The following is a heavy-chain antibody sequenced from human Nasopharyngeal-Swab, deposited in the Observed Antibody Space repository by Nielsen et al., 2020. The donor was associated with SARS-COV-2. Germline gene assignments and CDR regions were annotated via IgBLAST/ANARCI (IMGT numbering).Heavy chain of an antibody. D-gene: IGHD2-15*01. CDR1: GYTFTDYG. Sequence: ASVKVSCKASGYTFTDYGISWVRQAPGQGLEWMGWLSAYNGNTNYAQRVQGRVTMTTVTSTSTAYMELRSLRSDDTAVYYCARERRGGYHDAFDIWGQGTMVTVSS. V-gene: IGHV1-18*01. CDR3: ARERRGGYHDAFDI. CDR2: LSAYNGNT. J-gene: IGHJ3*02.